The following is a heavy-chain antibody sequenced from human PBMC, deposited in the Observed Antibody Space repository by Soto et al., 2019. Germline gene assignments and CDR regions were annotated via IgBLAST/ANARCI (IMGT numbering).Heavy chain of an antibody. CDR3: TRHEARRAAARRPFDY. D-gene: IGHD6-13*01. CDR2: IYPGDSDT. J-gene: IGHJ4*02. CDR1: GYSFSTYW. V-gene: IGHV5-51*01. Sequence: PGESLKISCEGPGYSFSTYWIAWVRQMPGKGLEWMGIIYPGDSDTTYSPSFQGHVTISVDKSINTAYLQWTSLKASDSAMYYCTRHEARRAAARRPFDYWGQGTLVTVS.